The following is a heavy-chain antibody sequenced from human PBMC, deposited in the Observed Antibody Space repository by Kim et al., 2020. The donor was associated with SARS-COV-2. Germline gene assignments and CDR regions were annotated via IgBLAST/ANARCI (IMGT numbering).Heavy chain of an antibody. CDR3: ARDNSLDAFDI. Sequence: TYYADSVKARFTIARDNFKNTLSLQMNSLRAEDTAVYYCARDNSLDAFDIWGQGTMVTVSS. D-gene: IGHD1-26*01. J-gene: IGHJ3*02. V-gene: IGHV3-66*01. CDR2: T.